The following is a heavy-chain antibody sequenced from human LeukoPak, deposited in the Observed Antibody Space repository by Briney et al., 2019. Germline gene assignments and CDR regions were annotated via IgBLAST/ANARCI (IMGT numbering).Heavy chain of an antibody. D-gene: IGHD3-22*01. Sequence: SQTLSLTCAISGDSVSSNSAAWNWIRQSPSRGLEWLGRAYYRSKWYDDYAVSVKSRITINPDTSKNQFSLQLNSVTPEDTAVYYCTTPERYYYDTSDFYGSPYWGQGTLVTVSS. CDR1: GDSVSSNSAA. CDR2: AYYRSKWYD. J-gene: IGHJ4*02. CDR3: TTPERYYYDTSDFYGSPY. V-gene: IGHV6-1*01.